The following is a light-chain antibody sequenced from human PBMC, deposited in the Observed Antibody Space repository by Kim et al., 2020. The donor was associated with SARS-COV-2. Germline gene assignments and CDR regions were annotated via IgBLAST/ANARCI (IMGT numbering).Light chain of an antibody. V-gene: IGLV1-44*01. CDR1: NSNIGGNP. J-gene: IGLJ3*02. CDR2: SNS. CDR3: AAWDDSPNAWV. Sequence: QSALTQPPSASGAPGQMVTISCSGSNSNIGGNPVNWYQRLPGTAPKLLVYSNSQRPSGVPDRFSASKSGTSASLAISGLQSEDEGDYFCAAWDDSPNAWVFGGGTQLTVL.